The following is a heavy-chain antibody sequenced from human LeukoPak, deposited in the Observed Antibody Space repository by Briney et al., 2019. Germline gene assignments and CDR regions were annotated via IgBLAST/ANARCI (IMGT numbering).Heavy chain of an antibody. CDR3: ARESLGGLKYFDD. Sequence: ASVKVSCKATGGTFSSYVISWVRQAPGQGLEWIGCIGPTGNTVYVQKFQGRVTVTRDTSINTVYMEVNSLRSDDTAVYSCARESLGGLKYFDDWGQGTLVTVSS. CDR2: IGPTGNT. V-gene: IGHV1-8*01. J-gene: IGHJ4*02. D-gene: IGHD3-16*01. CDR1: GGTFSSYV.